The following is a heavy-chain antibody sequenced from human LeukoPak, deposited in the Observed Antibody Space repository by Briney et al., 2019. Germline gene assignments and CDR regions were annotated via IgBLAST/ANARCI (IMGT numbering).Heavy chain of an antibody. J-gene: IGHJ4*02. Sequence: GASVKVSCKASGYTFTSYGISWVRQAPGQGLEWMGIINPSGGSTSYAQKFQGRVTMTRDTSTSTVYMELSSLRSEDTAVYYCARSSYCSSTSCYPFGWGQGTLVTVSS. CDR3: ARSSYCSSTSCYPFG. CDR1: GYTFTSYG. CDR2: INPSGGST. D-gene: IGHD2-2*01. V-gene: IGHV1-46*01.